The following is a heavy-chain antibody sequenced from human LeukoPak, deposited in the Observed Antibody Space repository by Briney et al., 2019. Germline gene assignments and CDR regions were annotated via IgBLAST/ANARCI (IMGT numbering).Heavy chain of an antibody. CDR3: VLRGAVAAADF. Sequence: PGGSLRLSCAASGFTFSSYEMSWVRQAPGKGLEWVSYISSSGSPIYYADSVEGRFTISRDNAKNSLYLQMNSLRAEDTAVYYCVLRGAVAAADFWGQGTLVTVSS. CDR1: GFTFSSYE. V-gene: IGHV3-48*03. CDR2: ISSSGSPI. D-gene: IGHD6-19*01. J-gene: IGHJ4*02.